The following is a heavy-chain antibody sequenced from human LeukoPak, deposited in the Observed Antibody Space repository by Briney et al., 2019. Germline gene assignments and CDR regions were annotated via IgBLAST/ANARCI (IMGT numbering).Heavy chain of an antibody. J-gene: IGHJ4*02. V-gene: IGHV3-7*03. CDR2: INQDGSET. Sequence: GGSRRLSCAASGFTFSNYWMSLVRQAPGKGLEWVANINQDGSETYYVDSMKGRFTISRDNAKNSLYLQMNSLRAEDTAVYYCAREGPYGDYLNYWGQGTLVTVSS. CDR3: AREGPYGDYLNY. CDR1: GFTFSNYW. D-gene: IGHD4-17*01.